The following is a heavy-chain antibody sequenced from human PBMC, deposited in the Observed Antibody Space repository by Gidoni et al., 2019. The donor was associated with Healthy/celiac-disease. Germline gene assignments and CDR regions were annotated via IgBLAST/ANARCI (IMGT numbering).Heavy chain of an antibody. CDR1: GYSFTSYW. J-gene: IGHJ6*02. D-gene: IGHD5-18*01. V-gene: IGHV5-51*01. CDR3: ARGDTAMVRPDNGYYYYYYGMDV. CDR2: IYPGDSDT. Sequence: EVQLVQSGAEVKKPGESLKISCKGSGYSFTSYWIGWVRQMPGKGLEWMGIIYPGDSDTRYSPSFQGQVTISADKSISTAYLQWSSLKASDTDMYDCARGDTAMVRPDNGYYYYYYGMDVWGQGTTVTVSS.